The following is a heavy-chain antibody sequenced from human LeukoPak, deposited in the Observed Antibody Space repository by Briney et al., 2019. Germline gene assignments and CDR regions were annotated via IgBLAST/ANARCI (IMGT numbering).Heavy chain of an antibody. J-gene: IGHJ3*02. CDR1: GGSFSGYY. CDR2: IYYSGST. V-gene: IGHV4-34*01. Sequence: SETLSLTCAVYGGSFSGYYWSWIRQPPGKGLEWIGSIYYSGSTYYNPSLKSRVTISVDTSKNQFSLKLSSVTAADTAVYYCARLLRTYYYDSSGSRDAFDIWGQGTMVTVSS. CDR3: ARLLRTYYYDSSGSRDAFDI. D-gene: IGHD3-22*01.